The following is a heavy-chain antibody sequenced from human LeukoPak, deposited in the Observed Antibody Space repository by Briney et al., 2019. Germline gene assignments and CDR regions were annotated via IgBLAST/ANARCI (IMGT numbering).Heavy chain of an antibody. CDR3: AKDIGPLTVVMLGGVDY. J-gene: IGHJ4*02. Sequence: GGSLRLSCAASGFTFSSYSMNWVRQAPGKGLEWVAFIRYDGSNKYYADSVKGRFTISRDNSKNTLYLQMNSLRAEDTAVYYCAKDIGPLTVVMLGGVDYWGQGTLVTVSS. V-gene: IGHV3-30*02. CDR2: IRYDGSNK. D-gene: IGHD4-23*01. CDR1: GFTFSSYS.